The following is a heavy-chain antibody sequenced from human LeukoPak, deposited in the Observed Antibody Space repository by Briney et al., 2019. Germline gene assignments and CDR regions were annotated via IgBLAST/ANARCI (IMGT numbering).Heavy chain of an antibody. CDR2: INPNSGGT. CDR3: ARMLNGAYDV. Sequence: ASVMVSCKASGYTFITGYYMHWVRQAPGQGLEWMGWINPNSGGTNYAQKFQGRVTLTRDTSFNTAYMEVSGLRSDDTAMYYCARMLNGAYDVWGQGTLVTVSS. V-gene: IGHV1-2*02. D-gene: IGHD5-12*01. J-gene: IGHJ1*01. CDR1: GYTFITGYY.